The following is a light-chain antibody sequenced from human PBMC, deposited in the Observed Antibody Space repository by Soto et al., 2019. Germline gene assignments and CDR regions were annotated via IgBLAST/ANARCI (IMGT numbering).Light chain of an antibody. CDR2: GAS. CDR1: QTVSSVH. Sequence: ELVLTQSPGTLSLSPGVRASLSCRASQTVSSVHLAWSQHTPGQAPRLIIYGASHRATGVPDTFSVSGSGTDFTLTSSRLEPEDLAVYYCQQYDNTPRTIGQATKV. J-gene: IGKJ1*01. V-gene: IGKV3-20*01. CDR3: QQYDNTPRT.